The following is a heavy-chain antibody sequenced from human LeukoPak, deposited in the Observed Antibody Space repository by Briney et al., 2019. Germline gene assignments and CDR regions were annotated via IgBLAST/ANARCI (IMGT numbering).Heavy chain of an antibody. Sequence: SQTLSLTCAISGDSVSSNSAAWNWIRQSPSRGLEWLGRTYYRSKWYNDYAVSVKSRITINPDTSKNQFSLQLNSVTPEDTAVYYCARDHWSRAYYDSSGYESDAFDIWGQGTMVTVSS. CDR1: GDSVSSNSAA. J-gene: IGHJ3*02. D-gene: IGHD3-22*01. CDR3: ARDHWSRAYYDSSGYESDAFDI. V-gene: IGHV6-1*01. CDR2: TYYRSKWYN.